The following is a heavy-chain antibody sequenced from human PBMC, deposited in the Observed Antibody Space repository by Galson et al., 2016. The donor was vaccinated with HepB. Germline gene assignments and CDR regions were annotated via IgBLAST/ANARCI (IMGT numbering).Heavy chain of an antibody. J-gene: IGHJ6*03. V-gene: IGHV1-2*06. CDR3: ARDKGEAGGQHYFYMDV. CDR1: GYTFTDYYF. CDR2: INPNTGDT. D-gene: IGHD2-8*02. Sequence: SVKVSCKASGYTFTDYYFMYWVRQAPGQGLEWIGRINPNTGDTNYAQKFQGRVTMTRDTSIRTAYMDLTRLTDEDTAVYYCARDKGEAGGQHYFYMDVWGKGTTVTVSS.